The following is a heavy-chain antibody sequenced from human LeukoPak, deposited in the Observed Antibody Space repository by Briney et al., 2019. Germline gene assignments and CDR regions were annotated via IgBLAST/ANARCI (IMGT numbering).Heavy chain of an antibody. CDR1: GFTFSTYN. CDR3: AREEFDY. J-gene: IGHJ4*02. Sequence: GGSLRLSCAASGFTFSTYNMNWVRQAPGKGLEWVSSISSDSTYMQYADSVKGRFTISRDNAKNSLYLQMNSLRAEDTALYYCAREEFDYWGQGTLVTVSS. V-gene: IGHV3-21*04. CDR2: ISSDSTYM.